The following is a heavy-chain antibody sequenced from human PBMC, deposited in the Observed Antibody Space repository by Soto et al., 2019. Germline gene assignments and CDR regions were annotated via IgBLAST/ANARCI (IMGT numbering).Heavy chain of an antibody. CDR2: IIPIFGTA. V-gene: IGHV1-69*13. J-gene: IGHJ6*02. Sequence: ASVKVSCKASGGTFSSYAISWVRQAPGQGLEWMGGIIPIFGTANYAQKFQGRVTITADESTSTAYMELSSLRSEDTAVYYCARALLPHGSGSPTYYYYGMDAWGQGTTVTVSS. D-gene: IGHD3-10*01. CDR3: ARALLPHGSGSPTYYYYGMDA. CDR1: GGTFSSYA.